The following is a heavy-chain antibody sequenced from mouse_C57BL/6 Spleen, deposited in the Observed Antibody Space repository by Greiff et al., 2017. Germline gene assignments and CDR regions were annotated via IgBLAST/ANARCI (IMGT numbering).Heavy chain of an antibody. V-gene: IGHV14-3*01. CDR2: IDPANGNT. Sequence: EVQLQQSVAELVRPGASVKLSCTASGFNFKNTYMHWVKQRPEQGLEWIGRIDPANGNTNYAPKFQGQATITADTSSNTAYLQLSSLTSEDTAIYYGAGDYDCDVWFAYWGQGTLVTVAA. D-gene: IGHD2-4*01. CDR1: GFNFKNTY. CDR3: AGDYDCDVWFAY. J-gene: IGHJ3*01.